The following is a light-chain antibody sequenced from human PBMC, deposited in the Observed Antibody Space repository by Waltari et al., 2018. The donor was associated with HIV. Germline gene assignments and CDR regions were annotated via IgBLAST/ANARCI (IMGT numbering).Light chain of an antibody. Sequence: SYDLTQPPSVSVSPGQTASITCPGDKLGNKYACWYQQKPGQSPVVVIYQDNKRPSGIPERFSGSNSGNTATLTISGTQAMDEADYYCQAWDSGLVVFGGGTKLTVL. CDR2: QDN. CDR3: QAWDSGLVV. CDR1: KLGNKY. J-gene: IGLJ2*01. V-gene: IGLV3-1*01.